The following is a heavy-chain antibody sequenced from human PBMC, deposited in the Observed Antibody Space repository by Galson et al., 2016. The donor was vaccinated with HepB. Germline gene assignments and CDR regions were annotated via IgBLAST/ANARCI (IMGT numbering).Heavy chain of an antibody. CDR3: ARGRGVDV. J-gene: IGHJ6*02. Sequence: SLRLSCAASGFIFNSYSMNWVRQAPGKGLEWISYISSSSNSMYYADSVKGRFTISRDNAKNSLYLQMNSLRGEDTAVYYCARGRGVDVWGQGTTVTVSS. CDR2: ISSSSNSM. CDR1: GFIFNSYS. V-gene: IGHV3-48*01.